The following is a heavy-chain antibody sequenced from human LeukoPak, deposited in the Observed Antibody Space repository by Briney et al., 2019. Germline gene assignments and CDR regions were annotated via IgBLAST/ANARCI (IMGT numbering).Heavy chain of an antibody. V-gene: IGHV1-69*01. CDR1: GGTFSSYA. CDR3: AIVRRDGYNHDAFDI. CDR2: IIPIFGTA. Sequence: SVQVSCKASGGTFSSYAISWVRQAPGQGLEWMGGIIPIFGTANYAQKFQGRVTITADESMSTAYMELSSLRSDDTAVYYCAIVRRDGYNHDAFDIWGQGRMVTVSS. D-gene: IGHD5-24*01. J-gene: IGHJ3*02.